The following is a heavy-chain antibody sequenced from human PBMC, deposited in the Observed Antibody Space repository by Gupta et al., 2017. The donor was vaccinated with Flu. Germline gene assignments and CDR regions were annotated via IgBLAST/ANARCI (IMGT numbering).Heavy chain of an antibody. CDR3: ARETRVRSSVWESSEY. CDR1: GDSITSNY. D-gene: IGHD3-10*01. CDR2: ISYSGSA. J-gene: IGHJ4*02. V-gene: IGHV4-59*01. Sequence: GDSITSNYWSWIRQPPGKGLEWIGYISYSGSATYNPSLKSRVTISVDTSKTQFSLKLTSVTAADTAVYYWARETRVRSSVWESSEYWGQGTLGTVSS.